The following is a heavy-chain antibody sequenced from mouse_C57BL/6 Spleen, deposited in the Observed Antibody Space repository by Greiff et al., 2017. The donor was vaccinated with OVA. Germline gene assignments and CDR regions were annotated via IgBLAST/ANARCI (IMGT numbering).Heavy chain of an antibody. CDR1: GFNIKDYY. V-gene: IGHV14-1*01. CDR3: TTEMGNYAMDY. Sequence: EVQLQQSGAGLVRPGASVKLSCTASGFNIKDYYMHWVKQRPEQGLEWIGRIDPEDGDTEYAPKFQGKATMTADTSSNTAYLQLSSLTSEDTAVYYCTTEMGNYAMDYWGQGTSVTVSS. J-gene: IGHJ4*01. CDR2: IDPEDGDT.